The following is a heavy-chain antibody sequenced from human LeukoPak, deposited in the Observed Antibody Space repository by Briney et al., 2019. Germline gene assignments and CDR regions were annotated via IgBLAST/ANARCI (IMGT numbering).Heavy chain of an antibody. Sequence: SETLSLTCAVHGGSFSGYYWSWIRQPPGKGLEWIGEINHSGSTNYNPSLKSRVTISVDTSKNQFSLKLSSVTAADTAVYYCARGLIPDYWGQGTLVTVSS. CDR2: INHSGST. J-gene: IGHJ4*02. CDR3: ARGLIPDY. V-gene: IGHV4-34*01. CDR1: GGSFSGYY. D-gene: IGHD3-16*01.